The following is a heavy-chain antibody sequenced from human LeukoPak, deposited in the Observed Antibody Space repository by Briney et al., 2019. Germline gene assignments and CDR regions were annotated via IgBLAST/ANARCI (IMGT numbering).Heavy chain of an antibody. CDR3: ASSQKPIVLVITTADAFDI. J-gene: IGHJ3*02. CDR1: GRSISSYY. CDR2: IYYSGST. V-gene: IGHV4-59*01. D-gene: IGHD3-22*01. Sequence: PSETLSLTCTVCGRSISSYYWSWIRQPPGRGPEWSGYIYYSGSTNYNPSLKSRVTISVDTSKNPFSLKLSSVTAADTGVYYCASSQKPIVLVITTADAFDIWGQGTMVTVSS.